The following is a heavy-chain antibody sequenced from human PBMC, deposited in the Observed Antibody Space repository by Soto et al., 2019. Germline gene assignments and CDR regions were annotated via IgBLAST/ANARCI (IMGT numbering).Heavy chain of an antibody. CDR2: IYPGDSDT. J-gene: IGHJ6*02. D-gene: IGHD4-4*01. V-gene: IGHV5-51*01. CDR3: AGHNPLGRNYGYYYYGMDV. CDR1: GFSFTSYW. Sequence: PGESLKISCKGSGFSFTSYWIGWVRQMPGKGLEWMGIIYPGDSDTRYSPSFQGQVTISADKSISTAYLQWSSLKASDTAMYYCAGHNPLGRNYGYYYYGMDVWGQGTTVTVSS.